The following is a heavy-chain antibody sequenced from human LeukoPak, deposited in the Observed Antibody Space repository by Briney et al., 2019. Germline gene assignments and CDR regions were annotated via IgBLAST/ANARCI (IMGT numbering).Heavy chain of an antibody. CDR1: GFTFSSYA. J-gene: IGHJ6*02. D-gene: IGHD1-20*01. CDR3: ARDNWKYYYGMDV. V-gene: IGHV3-30-3*01. Sequence: PGGSLRLSCSASGFTFSSYAMHWVRQAPGKGREWVALISYDGSNKYYADSVKGRFTISRDNSKNTLYLQMNSLRAEDTALYYCARDNWKYYYGMDVWGQGTTVTVSS. CDR2: ISYDGSNK.